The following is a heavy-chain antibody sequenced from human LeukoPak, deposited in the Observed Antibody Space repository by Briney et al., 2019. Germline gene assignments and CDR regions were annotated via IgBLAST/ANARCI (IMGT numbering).Heavy chain of an antibody. V-gene: IGHV4-39*01. CDR2: IYYSGST. CDR3: ARIPFNYFESSGYYFDY. D-gene: IGHD3-22*01. J-gene: IGHJ4*02. CDR1: DGSISTSDYY. Sequence: SETLSLTCTVSDGSISTSDYYWGWIRQPPGKGLEWIGSIYYSGSTYYNPSLRGRVTIFVDSSKSQFSLKLTSVTAADTAVYYCARIPFNYFESSGYYFDYWGQGTLVTVSS.